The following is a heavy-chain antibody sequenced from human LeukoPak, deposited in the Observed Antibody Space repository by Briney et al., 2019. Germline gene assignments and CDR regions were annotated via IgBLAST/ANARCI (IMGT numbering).Heavy chain of an antibody. CDR2: IYYSGST. Sequence: SETLSLTCTVSSGSVNSYYWSWIRQPPGKGLEWIGYIYYSGSTNYNPSLKSRVTISVDTSKNQFSLKLSSVTAADTAVYYCARVPAAPRLYMDIWGQGTTVIVSS. V-gene: IGHV4-59*02. J-gene: IGHJ6*02. D-gene: IGHD2-2*01. CDR3: ARVPAAPRLYMDI. CDR1: SGSVNSYY.